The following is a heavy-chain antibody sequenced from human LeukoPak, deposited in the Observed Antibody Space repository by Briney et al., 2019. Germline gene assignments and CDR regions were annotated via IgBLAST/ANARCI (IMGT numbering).Heavy chain of an antibody. J-gene: IGHJ4*02. CDR3: SRGQKDPYGPEFDY. V-gene: IGHV3-49*04. CDR1: GFIFGDYN. CDR2: IRAKIHDGTT. Sequence: GGSLRLSCTTSGFIFGDYNMNWVRQAPGKGLEWVGYIRAKIHDGTTDFAASVKGRFTISRDDSKSIAYLQMTSLKSEDTAVYYCSRGQKDPYGPEFDYWGQGTLVSVSS. D-gene: IGHD3-10*01.